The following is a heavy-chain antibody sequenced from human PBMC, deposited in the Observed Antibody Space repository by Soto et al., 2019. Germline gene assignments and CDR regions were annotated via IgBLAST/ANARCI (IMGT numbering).Heavy chain of an antibody. D-gene: IGHD3-16*01. V-gene: IGHV3-73*01. Sequence: GGSLRLSCAASGFNFRGSVIHWVRQASGKGLEWVARVGLISNCYATAYAASVTGRFTISRDDSQNMAYLQMNSLRAEDTALYYCARDYGKLNPWGQGTLVTVSS. J-gene: IGHJ5*02. CDR1: GFNFRGSV. CDR3: ARDYGKLNP. CDR2: VGLISNCYAT.